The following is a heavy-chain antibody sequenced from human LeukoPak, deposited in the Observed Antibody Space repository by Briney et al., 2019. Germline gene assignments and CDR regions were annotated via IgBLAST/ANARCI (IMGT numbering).Heavy chain of an antibody. Sequence: SQTLSLTCTVSGGSISSGTYCWGWIRQPAGKGLEWFGRFYTSGTTNYNPSLKRRVPLTVDTSKNQFSLKLPSVTAADTAVYYCARELPSTSLFSVYYYMDVWGKGTTVTVSS. CDR1: GGSISSGTYC. CDR3: ARELPSTSLFSVYYYMDV. D-gene: IGHD2-2*01. J-gene: IGHJ6*03. CDR2: FYTSGTT. V-gene: IGHV4-61*02.